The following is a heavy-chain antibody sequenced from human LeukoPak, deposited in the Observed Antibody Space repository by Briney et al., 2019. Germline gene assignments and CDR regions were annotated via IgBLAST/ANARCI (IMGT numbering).Heavy chain of an antibody. Sequence: SETLSLTCAVYGGSFSGYYWSWIRQPPGKGLEWIGEINHSGSTNYNPSLKSRVTISVDTSKNQFSLKLSSVTAADTAVYYCGRGARITIFGVVISYWYFDLWGRGTLVTVSS. CDR1: GGSFSGYY. D-gene: IGHD3-3*01. CDR2: INHSGST. J-gene: IGHJ2*01. CDR3: GRGARITIFGVVISYWYFDL. V-gene: IGHV4-34*01.